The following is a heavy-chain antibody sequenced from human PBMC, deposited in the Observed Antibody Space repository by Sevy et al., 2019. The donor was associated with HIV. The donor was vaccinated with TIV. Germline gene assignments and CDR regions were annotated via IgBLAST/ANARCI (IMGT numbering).Heavy chain of an antibody. D-gene: IGHD5-18*01. CDR1: GFTFGDYA. Sequence: GGSLRLSCTASGFTFGDYAMSWVRQAPGKGLEWVGFIRSKAYGGTTEYAASVKGRFTISRDDSKSIAYLQMNSLKTEDTAVYYCTRDPDTGSHGMDVWGQGTMVTVSS. CDR3: TRDPDTGSHGMDV. J-gene: IGHJ6*02. V-gene: IGHV3-49*04. CDR2: IRSKAYGGTT.